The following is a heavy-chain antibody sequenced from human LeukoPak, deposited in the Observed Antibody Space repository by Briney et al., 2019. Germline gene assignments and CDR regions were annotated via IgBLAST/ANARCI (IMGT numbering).Heavy chain of an antibody. Sequence: GGSLRPSCAASGFTFSNYWMHWVRQAPGKGLVWVSRINTDGSSTNYADSVKGRFTISRDNAKNTLYLQMNSLRAEDTAVYYCARPYCSGGSCYPDYWGQGTLVTVSS. CDR2: INTDGSST. J-gene: IGHJ4*02. CDR1: GFTFSNYW. CDR3: ARPYCSGGSCYPDY. D-gene: IGHD2-15*01. V-gene: IGHV3-74*01.